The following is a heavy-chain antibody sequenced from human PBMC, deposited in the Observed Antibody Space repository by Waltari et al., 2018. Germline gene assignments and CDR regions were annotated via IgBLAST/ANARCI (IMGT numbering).Heavy chain of an antibody. CDR2: IYYSGST. J-gene: IGHJ3*02. CDR1: GGSISSYY. V-gene: IGHV4-59*08. D-gene: IGHD3-3*01. CDR3: ASIPTVVFWSGYYTASGAFDI. Sequence: QVQLQESGPGLVKPSETLSLTCTVSGGSISSYYWSWIRQPPGKGLEWIGYIYYSGSTNHNPSLKSRVTISVDTSKNQFSLKLSSVTAADTAVYYCASIPTVVFWSGYYTASGAFDIWGQGTMVTVSS.